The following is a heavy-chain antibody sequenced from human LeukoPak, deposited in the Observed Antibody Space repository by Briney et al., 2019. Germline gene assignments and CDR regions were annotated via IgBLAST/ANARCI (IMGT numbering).Heavy chain of an antibody. CDR2: VYYSGST. CDR3: ARGQDLRGSPTIYPFDY. D-gene: IGHD3-9*01. CDR1: GGSISSYY. J-gene: IGHJ4*02. V-gene: IGHV4-59*01. Sequence: PSETLSLTCTVSGGSISSYYWSWIRQPPGKGLEWIGYVYYSGSTCYNPSLKSRVTISVDTSKKQFSLKLTSVTTADTAVYYCARGQDLRGSPTIYPFDYWGQGTLVTVSS.